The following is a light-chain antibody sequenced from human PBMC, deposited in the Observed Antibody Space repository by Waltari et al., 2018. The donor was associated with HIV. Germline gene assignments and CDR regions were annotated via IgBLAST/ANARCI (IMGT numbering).Light chain of an antibody. CDR2: DNN. V-gene: IGLV1-51*01. CDR3: GTWDSSRSAGGTV. Sequence: QSVLTQPHSASAAPGQKVTVSCSGSSSNTGNTYVSWYQQLPGTAPKLLISDNNKRPSGIPDRFSAAKSGTSATLGITGRQTGDEADYYCGTWDSSRSAGGTVFGGGTKLTVL. CDR1: SSNTGNTY. J-gene: IGLJ2*01.